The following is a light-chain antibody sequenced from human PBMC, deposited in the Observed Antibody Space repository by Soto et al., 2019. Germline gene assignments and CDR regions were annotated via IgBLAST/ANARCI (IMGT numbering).Light chain of an antibody. CDR1: QSVSSSH. J-gene: IGKJ5*01. V-gene: IGKV3-20*01. CDR3: QHYAYSLIT. Sequence: VVTLTTKTLCLCPGERATLSCRASQSVSSSHLAWYQHKPGQAPRLLIYAASSRATGSPDRFSGGGSGTDFTLTISILEPEDFAVYSSQHYAYSLITFAEGTRLEIK. CDR2: AAS.